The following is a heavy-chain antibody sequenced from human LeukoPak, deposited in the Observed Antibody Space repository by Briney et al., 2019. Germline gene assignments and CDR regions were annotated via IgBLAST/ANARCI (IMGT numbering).Heavy chain of an antibody. CDR1: GGSISSYY. V-gene: IGHV4-4*07. CDR3: ARAYCSSISCYTYYYYGMDV. Sequence: SETLSLTCTVSGGSISSYYWSWIRQPAGKGLEWIGRIYTSGSTNYNPSLKSRVTMSIDMSKNQFSLKLSSVTAADTAVYYCARAYCSSISCYTYYYYGMDVWGQGTTVTVSS. J-gene: IGHJ6*02. CDR2: IYTSGST. D-gene: IGHD2-2*01.